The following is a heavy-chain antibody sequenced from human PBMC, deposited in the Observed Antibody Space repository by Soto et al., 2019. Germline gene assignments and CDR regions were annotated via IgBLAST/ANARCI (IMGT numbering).Heavy chain of an antibody. CDR2: ISFDGKIK. J-gene: IGHJ4*02. Sequence: QVQLVESGGGVVQPGRSLRISCAASGFTFSTYAMHWVRQAPGKGLAWVTVISFDGKIKYYADSVKGRFTISRDNSKSTVYLQMDSLRAEDTAVYYCAKVSEGSMITFGGVIAYWGQGTLVTVSS. D-gene: IGHD3-16*02. CDR3: AKVSEGSMITFGGVIAY. V-gene: IGHV3-30*18. CDR1: GFTFSTYA.